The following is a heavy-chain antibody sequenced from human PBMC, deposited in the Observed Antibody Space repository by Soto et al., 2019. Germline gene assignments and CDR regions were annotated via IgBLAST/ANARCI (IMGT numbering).Heavy chain of an antibody. CDR1: GYTFSRSS. Sequence: QVQLVQSGVEVKKPGASVKVSCKASGYTFSRSSISWVRQAPGQGLEWMVWINVYNGDTIYVQKCQGIVTMTTDTSTSTAYMELTSLTSDDTAIYYCARDIGGGEDVWGQGTTVTVSS. CDR3: ARDIGGGEDV. D-gene: IGHD3-16*01. J-gene: IGHJ6*02. CDR2: INVYNGDT. V-gene: IGHV1-18*01.